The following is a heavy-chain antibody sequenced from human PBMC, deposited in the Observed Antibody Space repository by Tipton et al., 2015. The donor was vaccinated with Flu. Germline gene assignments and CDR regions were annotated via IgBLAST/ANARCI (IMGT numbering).Heavy chain of an antibody. V-gene: IGHV5-51*03. J-gene: IGHJ3*01. CDR2: IDPGKSES. D-gene: IGHD3-9*01. Sequence: VQLVQSGAEVRKPGESLKISCQASGYDFTMHVIAWVRQMPGKGLEWMGIIDPGKSESTYSTSFQGQVTFSVDTSINTAYLHWRSLKASDTAMYYCVRSFERAHDAWGHGTRVTVSS. CDR1: GYDFTMHV. CDR3: VRSFERAHDA.